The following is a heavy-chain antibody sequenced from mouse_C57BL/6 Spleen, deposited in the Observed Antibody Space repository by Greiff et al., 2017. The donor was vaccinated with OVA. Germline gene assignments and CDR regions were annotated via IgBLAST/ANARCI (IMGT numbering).Heavy chain of an antibody. Sequence: DVKLVESGPGLVKPSQSLSLTCSVTGYSITSGYYWNWIRQFPGNKLEWMGYISYDGSNNYNPSLKNRISITRDTSKNQFFLKLNSVTTEDTATYYCARYDYDGYFDVWGTGTTVTVSS. V-gene: IGHV3-6*01. CDR3: ARYDYDGYFDV. CDR2: ISYDGSN. CDR1: GYSITSGYY. J-gene: IGHJ1*03. D-gene: IGHD2-4*01.